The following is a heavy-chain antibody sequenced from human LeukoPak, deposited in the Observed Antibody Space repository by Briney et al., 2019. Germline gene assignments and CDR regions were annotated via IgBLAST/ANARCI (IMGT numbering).Heavy chain of an antibody. D-gene: IGHD3-10*01. CDR1: ELRFSNYG. V-gene: IGHV3-23*01. CDR2: ISGDGGTT. CDR3: AKDRPSITMVRGAKGDYMDV. Sequence: GGSLRLSCVASELRFSNYGMSWVRQAPGKGLEWVSSISGDGGTTYYADSVKGRFTISRDNSKNTLSLQMSSLRAEDTAVYYCAKDRPSITMVRGAKGDYMDVWGKGTTVTVSS. J-gene: IGHJ6*03.